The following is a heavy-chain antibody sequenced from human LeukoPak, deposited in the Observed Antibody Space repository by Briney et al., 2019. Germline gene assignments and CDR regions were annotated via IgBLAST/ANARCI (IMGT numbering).Heavy chain of an antibody. V-gene: IGHV3-30*02. D-gene: IGHD3-22*01. CDR1: GFTFSSYT. CDR3: AKDFEYDSSGFDY. Sequence: GGSLRLSCAASGFTFSSYTMSWVRQAPGKGLEWVAFIRYDGSNKYYADSVKGRFTISRDNSKNTLYLQMNSLRAEDTAVYYCAKDFEYDSSGFDYWGQGTLVTVSS. CDR2: IRYDGSNK. J-gene: IGHJ4*02.